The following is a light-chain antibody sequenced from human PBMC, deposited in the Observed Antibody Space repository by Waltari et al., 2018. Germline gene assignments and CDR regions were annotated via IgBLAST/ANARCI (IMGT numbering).Light chain of an antibody. V-gene: IGKV3-15*01. CDR1: QSVRRD. J-gene: IGKJ2*01. CDR3: QQYYEWPPYT. Sequence: EIVMTQSPATLSVSPGERATLSCRASQSVRRDVAWYQHNTGQAPRLLIYGASTRATGIPARFSGSGSGTEFTLTISSLQSEDFALYYCQQYYEWPPYTFGQGTKLEIK. CDR2: GAS.